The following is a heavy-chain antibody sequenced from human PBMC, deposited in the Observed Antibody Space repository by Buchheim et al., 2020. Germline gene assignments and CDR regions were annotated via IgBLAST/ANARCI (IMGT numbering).Heavy chain of an antibody. CDR3: AKDASKAGAIDY. J-gene: IGHJ4*02. Sequence: QVQLVESGGGVVQPGRSLRLSCAASGFTFSSYGMHWVRQAPGKGLEWVAVISYDGSNKYYADSVKGRFTISRDNSKIPLYLQMNSLRAEDTAVYYCAKDASKAGAIDYWGQGTL. D-gene: IGHD1-26*01. V-gene: IGHV3-30*18. CDR2: ISYDGSNK. CDR1: GFTFSSYG.